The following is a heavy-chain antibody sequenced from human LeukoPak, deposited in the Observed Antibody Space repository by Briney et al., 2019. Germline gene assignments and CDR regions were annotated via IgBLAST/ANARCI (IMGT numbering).Heavy chain of an antibody. V-gene: IGHV1-69*01. CDR3: ARGGYSFNWFDP. Sequence: SVKVSCKASGCTFSSYAISWVRQAPGQGHDWMGGIIPIFGTANYAQKFQGRVTITADESTSTAYMELSSLRSEDTAVYYCARGGYSFNWFDPWGQGTLVTVSS. D-gene: IGHD5-18*01. J-gene: IGHJ5*02. CDR1: GCTFSSYA. CDR2: IIPIFGTA.